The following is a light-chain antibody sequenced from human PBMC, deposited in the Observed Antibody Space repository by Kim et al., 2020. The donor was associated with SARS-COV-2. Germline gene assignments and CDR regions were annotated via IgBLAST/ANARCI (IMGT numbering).Light chain of an antibody. CDR2: DVS. CDR3: SSYTSSSTRV. V-gene: IGLV2-14*03. J-gene: IGLJ3*02. CDR1: SSDVGGYNY. Sequence: GQLFTISCTGTSSDVGGYNYVSWYQQHPGKAPKLMIYDVSNRPSGVSNRFSGSKSGNTASLTISGLQAEDEADYYCSSYTSSSTRVFGGGTQLTVL.